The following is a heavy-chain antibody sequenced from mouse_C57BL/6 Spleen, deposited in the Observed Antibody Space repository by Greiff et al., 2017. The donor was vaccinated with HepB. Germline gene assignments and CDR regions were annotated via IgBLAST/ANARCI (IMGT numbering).Heavy chain of an antibody. CDR2: IYPRSGNT. CDR1: GYTFTSYC. J-gene: IGHJ3*01. V-gene: IGHV1-81*01. D-gene: IGHD2-5*01. CDR3: ARGDSNAPEFAD. Sequence: VKLQESGAELARPGASVKLSCKASGYTFTSYCISWVKQRTGQGLEWIGEIYPRSGNTYYNEKFKGKATLTADKSSSTAYMELRSLTSEDSAVDFCARGDSNAPEFADWGQGTTVTVAA.